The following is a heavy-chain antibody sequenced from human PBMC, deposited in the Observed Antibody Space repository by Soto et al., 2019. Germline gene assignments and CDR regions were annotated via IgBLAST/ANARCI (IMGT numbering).Heavy chain of an antibody. Sequence: GGSLRLSCAASGFTFSSYSMNWVRQAPGKGLEWVSSISSSSSYIYYADSVKGRFTISRDNAKNSLYLQMNSLRAEDTAVYYCARYPTRGIDYDDSSGYQNWFDPWGQGALVTVSS. CDR3: ARYPTRGIDYDDSSGYQNWFDP. V-gene: IGHV3-21*01. CDR1: GFTFSSYS. D-gene: IGHD3-22*01. CDR2: ISSSSSYI. J-gene: IGHJ5*02.